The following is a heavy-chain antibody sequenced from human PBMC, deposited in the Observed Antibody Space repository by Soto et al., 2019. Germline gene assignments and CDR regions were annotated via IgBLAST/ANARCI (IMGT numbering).Heavy chain of an antibody. CDR3: ARRSTYCSSSGCYFDY. D-gene: IGHD2-2*01. CDR2: IYPGDSDT. CDR1: GYSFISYW. V-gene: IGHV5-51*01. Sequence: PGESLKISFKGSGYSFISYWIVWVRQMPGKGLEYMGIIYPGDSDTRYSPSFQGQVTISADKSISTAYLQCSSLKASDTAMYYCARRSTYCSSSGCYFDYWGQGIPVTVSS. J-gene: IGHJ4*02.